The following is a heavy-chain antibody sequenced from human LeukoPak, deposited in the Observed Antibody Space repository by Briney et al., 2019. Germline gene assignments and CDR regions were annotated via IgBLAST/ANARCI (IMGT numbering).Heavy chain of an antibody. D-gene: IGHD3-3*01. CDR3: ASGGSVFGVVILYYFDN. V-gene: IGHV3-48*02. CDR2: ISGSSNTI. Sequence: PGGSLRLSCAASGFTFSSYSMNWVRQAPGKGLEWVSYISGSSNTIYYADSVKGRFTISRDNAKNSLYLQMNSLRDEDTAVYYCASGGSVFGVVILYYFDNWGQGTLVTVSS. J-gene: IGHJ4*02. CDR1: GFTFSSYS.